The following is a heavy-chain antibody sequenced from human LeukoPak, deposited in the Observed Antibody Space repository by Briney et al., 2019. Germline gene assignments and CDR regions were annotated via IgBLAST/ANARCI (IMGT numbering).Heavy chain of an antibody. CDR3: ARERDTALAPYLDY. CDR2: ISTYNGDT. Sequence: ASLKVSCKTSGYTFIRYSIGWVRQAPGQGLEWMGWISTYNGDTEYAQKFQDRVTMTTDTSTSTAYLEMRRLRFDDTAVYFCARERDTALAPYLDYWGQGTLLTVSS. CDR1: GYTFIRYS. D-gene: IGHD5-18*01. V-gene: IGHV1-18*01. J-gene: IGHJ4*02.